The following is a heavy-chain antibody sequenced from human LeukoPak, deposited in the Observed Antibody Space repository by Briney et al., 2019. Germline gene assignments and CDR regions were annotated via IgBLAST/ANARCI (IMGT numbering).Heavy chain of an antibody. CDR1: GYTFTSYG. D-gene: IGHD2-2*01. J-gene: IGHJ3*02. CDR2: ISAYNGNT. Sequence: ASVKVSCKASGYTFTSYGISWVRQAPGQRLEWMGWISAYNGNTNYAQKLQGRVTMTTDTSTSTAYMELRSLKSDDTAVYYCARDSYCSSTSCYRAFDIWGQGTMVTVSS. CDR3: ARDSYCSSTSCYRAFDI. V-gene: IGHV1-18*01.